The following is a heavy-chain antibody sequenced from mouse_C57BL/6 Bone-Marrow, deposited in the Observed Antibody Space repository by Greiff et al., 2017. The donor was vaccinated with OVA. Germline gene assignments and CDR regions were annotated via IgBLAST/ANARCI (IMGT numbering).Heavy chain of an antibody. Sequence: EVQLVESGGGLVKPGGSLKLSCAASGFTFSSYTMSWVRQTPEKRLEWVATISGGGGNTYYPDSVKGRFTISRDNAKNTLYLQMSSLRSEDTALYYCARLRYGSSYMYAMDYWGQGTSVTVSS. CDR1: GFTFSSYT. V-gene: IGHV5-9*01. CDR2: ISGGGGNT. D-gene: IGHD1-1*01. CDR3: ARLRYGSSYMYAMDY. J-gene: IGHJ4*01.